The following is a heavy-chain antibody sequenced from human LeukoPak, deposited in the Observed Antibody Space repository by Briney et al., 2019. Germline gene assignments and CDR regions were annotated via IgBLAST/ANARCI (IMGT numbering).Heavy chain of an antibody. J-gene: IGHJ6*04. CDR3: AELGITMIGGV. Sequence: GGSLRLSCAASGFTFSSYWMSWVRQAPGKGLEWVANIKQDGSEKYYVDSVKGRFTISRDNAKNSLFLQMNSLRAEDTAVYYCAELGITMIGGVWGKGTTVTISS. CDR2: IKQDGSEK. CDR1: GFTFSSYW. V-gene: IGHV3-7*01. D-gene: IGHD3-10*02.